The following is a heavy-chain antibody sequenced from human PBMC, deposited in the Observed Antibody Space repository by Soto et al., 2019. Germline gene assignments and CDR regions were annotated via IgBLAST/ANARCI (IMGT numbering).Heavy chain of an antibody. CDR2: IRSKANSYAT. J-gene: IGHJ4*02. CDR1: GFTFSGSA. CDR3: TVSGGIAARNY. Sequence: EVQLVESGGGFVQPGGSLKLSCAASGFTFSGSAMHWVRQASGKGLEWVGRIRSKANSYATAYAASVKGRFTISRDDSKNTAYLQMNSLKTEDTAVYYCTVSGGIAARNYWGQGTLVTVSS. V-gene: IGHV3-73*02. D-gene: IGHD6-6*01.